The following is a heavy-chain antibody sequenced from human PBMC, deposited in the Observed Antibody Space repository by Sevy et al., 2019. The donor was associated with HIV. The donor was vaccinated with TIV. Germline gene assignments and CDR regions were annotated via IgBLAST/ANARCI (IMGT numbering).Heavy chain of an antibody. CDR2: ISSNGGST. V-gene: IGHV3-64D*06. CDR1: GFTFSSYA. Sequence: GGSLRLSCSASGFTFSSYAMHWVRQAPGKGLEYVSAISSNGGSTYYADSVKGRFTISRDNSKNTLYLQMSSLRAEDTAVYYCVKERGNYCSGGSCYSRDAFDIWGQGTMVTVSS. J-gene: IGHJ3*02. CDR3: VKERGNYCSGGSCYSRDAFDI. D-gene: IGHD2-15*01.